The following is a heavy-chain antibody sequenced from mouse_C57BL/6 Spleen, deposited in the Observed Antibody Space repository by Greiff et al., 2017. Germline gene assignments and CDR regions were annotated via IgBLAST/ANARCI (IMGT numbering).Heavy chain of an antibody. CDR3: ARYSNYAMDY. V-gene: IGHV1-81*01. CDR2: IYPRSGNT. CDR1: GYTFTSYG. J-gene: IGHJ4*01. Sequence: SGAELARPGASVKLSCKASGYTFTSYGISWVKQRTGQGLEWIGEIYPRSGNTYYNEKFKGKATLTADKSSSTAYMELRSLTSEDSAVYFCARYSNYAMDYWGQGTSVTVSS.